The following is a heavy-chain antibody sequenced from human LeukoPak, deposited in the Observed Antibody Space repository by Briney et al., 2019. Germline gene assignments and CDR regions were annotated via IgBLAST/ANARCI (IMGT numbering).Heavy chain of an antibody. V-gene: IGHV4-59*01. D-gene: IGHD6-13*01. CDR2: IYYSGST. J-gene: IGHJ4*02. CDR1: GGSISSYY. CDR3: ARVRQQLGGIDY. Sequence: SETLSLTCTVSGGSISSYYWSWIRQPPGKGLEWIGYIYYSGSTNYNPSLKSRVTISVDTSKNQFSLKLSSVTAADTAVYYCARVRQQLGGIDYWGQGTLVTVSS.